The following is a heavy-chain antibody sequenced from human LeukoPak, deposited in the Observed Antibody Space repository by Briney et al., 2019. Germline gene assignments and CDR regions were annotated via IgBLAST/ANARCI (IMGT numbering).Heavy chain of an antibody. CDR2: IYYSGST. D-gene: IGHD1-26*01. J-gene: IGHJ6*02. CDR1: GGSISSYY. CDR3: ARDPSGRSYPGPYYYYYGMDV. V-gene: IGHV4-59*01. Sequence: SETLSLTCTVSGGSISSYYWSWIRQPPGKGLEWIGYIYYSGSTNYNPSLKSRVTISVDTSKNQFSLKLSSVTAADTAVYYCARDPSGRSYPGPYYYYYGMDVWGQGTTVTVSS.